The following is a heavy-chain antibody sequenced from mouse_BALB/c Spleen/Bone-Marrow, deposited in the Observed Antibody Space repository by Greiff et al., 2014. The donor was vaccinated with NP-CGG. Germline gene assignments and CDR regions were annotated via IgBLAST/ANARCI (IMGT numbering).Heavy chain of an antibody. Sequence: QVQLQQSGPGLVAPSQSLSISCTVSGFSLTSHGVHWVRQPPGKGLEWLGVIWADGSTNYNSALMSRLSISKDNSKSQVFLKMNSLQTDDTAMYYCARITTATGAMDYWGQGTSVTVSS. CDR1: GFSLTSHG. D-gene: IGHD1-2*01. CDR2: IWADGST. CDR3: ARITTATGAMDY. J-gene: IGHJ4*01. V-gene: IGHV2-9*02.